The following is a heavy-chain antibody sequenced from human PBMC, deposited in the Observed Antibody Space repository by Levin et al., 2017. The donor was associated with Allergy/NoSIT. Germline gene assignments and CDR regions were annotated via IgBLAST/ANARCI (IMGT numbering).Heavy chain of an antibody. CDR1: GYSFISYW. Sequence: GESLKISCQGSGYSFISYWIAWVRQMPGKGLEWMGSVYPADSDATYNPSFLGQVSLSVDKSLKTAYLQWSRLKPSDTAMYYCAKGDSHSGYGMNVWGQGTTVTVSS. CDR3: AKGDSHSGYGMNV. D-gene: IGHD2-15*01. V-gene: IGHV5-51*01. CDR2: VYPADSDA. J-gene: IGHJ6*02.